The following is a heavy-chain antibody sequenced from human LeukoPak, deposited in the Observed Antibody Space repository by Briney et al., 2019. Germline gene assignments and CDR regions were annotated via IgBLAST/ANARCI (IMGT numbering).Heavy chain of an antibody. J-gene: IGHJ3*01. V-gene: IGHV3-74*01. CDR3: ARELGRGGSAFDV. CDR1: GFSLSNHW. CDR2: IDPDGSVA. D-gene: IGHD3-16*01. Sequence: TGGSLRLSCEASGFSLSNHWMHWARQAPGKGLVWVAHIDPDGSVANYGDSVKGRFTISRDNAKNTLYLQMDSLRAEDTAVYYCARELGRGGSAFDVWGQGTMATVSS.